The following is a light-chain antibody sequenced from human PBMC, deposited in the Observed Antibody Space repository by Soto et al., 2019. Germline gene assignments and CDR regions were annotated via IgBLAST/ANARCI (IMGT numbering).Light chain of an antibody. J-gene: IGKJ1*01. CDR2: DAS. CDR1: QSVTKY. CDR3: QQRRNWPRT. V-gene: IGKV3-11*01. Sequence: EIVLTQSPATLSLSPGERATLSCRASQSVTKYLAWYQQKPGQAPRLLSYDASNSATGIPARFSGSGSGTDFTLTIRNLEPDDFVVYYCQQRRNWPRTFGKGPKEDI.